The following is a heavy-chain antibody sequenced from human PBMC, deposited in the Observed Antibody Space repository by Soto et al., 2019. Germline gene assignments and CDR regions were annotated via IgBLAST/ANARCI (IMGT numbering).Heavy chain of an antibody. V-gene: IGHV1-18*01. CDR3: ATDDMNRRRLDY. CDR1: GHTSTHNG. J-gene: IGHJ4*01. CDR2: ININRGDV. Sequence: ASVKVSCKASGHTSTHNGISWVRRAPGQGLEWMGWININRGDVNHAPKFQGRVTLTTDTSTTTAYMELRMLRLDDTAVYFCATDDMNRRRLDYWGHGTLGTVSS.